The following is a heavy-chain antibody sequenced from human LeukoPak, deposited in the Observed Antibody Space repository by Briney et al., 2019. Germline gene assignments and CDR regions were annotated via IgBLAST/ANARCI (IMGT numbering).Heavy chain of an antibody. CDR1: GGSFSGYY. CDR3: ARVYDDYVWGSYRTLYNWFDP. Sequence: PSETLSLTCAVYGGSFSGYYWSWIRQPPGKGLEWIGEINHSGSTNYNPSLKSRVTISVDTSKNQFSLKLSSVTAADPAVYYCARVYDDYVWGSYRTLYNWFDPWGQGTLVTVSS. D-gene: IGHD3-16*02. V-gene: IGHV4-34*01. J-gene: IGHJ5*02. CDR2: INHSGST.